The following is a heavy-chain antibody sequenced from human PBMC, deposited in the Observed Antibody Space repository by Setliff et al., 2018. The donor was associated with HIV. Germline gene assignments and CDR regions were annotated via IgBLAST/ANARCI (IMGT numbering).Heavy chain of an antibody. CDR2: INQSGSS. CDR1: GGSISSSSYY. D-gene: IGHD3-3*01. J-gene: IGHJ5*02. V-gene: IGHV4-39*07. CDR3: ATLQFLDLGGFDP. Sequence: SETLSLTCTVSGGSISSSSYYWGWIRQPPGKGLEWIGNINQSGSSKYNPSLKSRVTISVDTSKNQFSLKLSSLTAADTAVYYCATLQFLDLGGFDPWGQGTLVTVSS.